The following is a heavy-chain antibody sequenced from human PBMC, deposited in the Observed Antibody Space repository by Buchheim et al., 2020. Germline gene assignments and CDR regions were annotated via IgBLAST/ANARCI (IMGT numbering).Heavy chain of an antibody. Sequence: EVQLVESGGGLVQPEGSLRLSCAASGFTFSSYWMHWVRQAPGEGLVWVSRIKTDGSGTSYADSVKGRFAISRDSAKNTLYLQMSSLRAEDSAVYYCASRYGDYYYAMDVWGQGTT. V-gene: IGHV3-74*01. CDR2: IKTDGSGT. CDR1: GFTFSSYW. D-gene: IGHD4-17*01. CDR3: ASRYGDYYYAMDV. J-gene: IGHJ6*02.